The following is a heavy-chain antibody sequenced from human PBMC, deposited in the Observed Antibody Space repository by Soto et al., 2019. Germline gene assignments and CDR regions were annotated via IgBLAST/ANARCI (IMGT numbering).Heavy chain of an antibody. Sequence: ASETLSLTCTVSGGSISSSSYYWGWIRQPPGKGLEWIGSIYYSGSTYYNPSLKSRVTISVDTSKNQFSLKLSSVTAADTAVYYCARHWPVRYYYYGMDVWGQGTTVTVSS. CDR3: ARHWPVRYYYYGMDV. CDR2: IYYSGST. V-gene: IGHV4-39*01. CDR1: GGSISSSSYY. J-gene: IGHJ6*02.